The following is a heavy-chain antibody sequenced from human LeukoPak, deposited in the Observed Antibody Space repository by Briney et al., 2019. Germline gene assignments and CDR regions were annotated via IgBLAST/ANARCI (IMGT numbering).Heavy chain of an antibody. CDR3: ARHPYRGSSRFLSSSYYFDY. Sequence: SETLSLTCAVYGGSFSGYYWSWIRQPPGKGLEWIGEINHSGSTNYNPSLKSRVTISVDTSKNQFSLKLSSVTAADTAVYYCARHPYRGSSRFLSSSYYFDYWGQGTLVTVSS. V-gene: IGHV4-34*01. J-gene: IGHJ4*02. CDR2: INHSGST. CDR1: GGSFSGYY. D-gene: IGHD6-6*01.